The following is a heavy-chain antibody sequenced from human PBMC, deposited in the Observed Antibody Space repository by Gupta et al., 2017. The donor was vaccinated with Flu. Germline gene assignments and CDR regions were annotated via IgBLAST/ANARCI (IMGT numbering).Heavy chain of an antibody. Sequence: APGRGLEWVSGIVGSGGRTYYADSVKGRFTISRDNSKHTVYLQMNNLRAEDTAVYYCAKVGGVGGGPWGQGTLGTVSP. V-gene: IGHV3-23*01. CDR2: IVGSGGRT. CDR3: AKVGGVGGGP. J-gene: IGHJ5*02. D-gene: IGHD2-15*01.